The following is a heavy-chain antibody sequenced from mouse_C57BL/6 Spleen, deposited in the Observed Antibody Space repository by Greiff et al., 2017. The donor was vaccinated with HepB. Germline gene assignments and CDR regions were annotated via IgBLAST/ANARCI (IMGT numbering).Heavy chain of an antibody. CDR3: ARLGGNYGSSYVLFDY. CDR1: GYTFTNYW. J-gene: IGHJ2*01. CDR2: IYPGGGYT. V-gene: IGHV1-63*01. Sequence: ESGAELVRPGTSVKMSCKASGYTFTNYWIGWAKQRPGHGLEWIGDIYPGGGYTNYNEKFKGKATLTADKSSSTAYMQFSSLTSEDSAIYYCARLGGNYGSSYVLFDYWGQGTTLTVSS. D-gene: IGHD1-1*01.